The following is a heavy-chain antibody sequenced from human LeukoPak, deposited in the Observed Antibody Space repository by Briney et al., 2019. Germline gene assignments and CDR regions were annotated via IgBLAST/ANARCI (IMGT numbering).Heavy chain of an antibody. D-gene: IGHD5-24*01. CDR1: GLTFNNYA. V-gene: IGHV3-23*01. CDR2: ISGRGASK. Sequence: GGSLRLSCAVSGLTFNNYAMSWVRQAPGKGLEWVSGISGRGASKYYADSVKGRFTISRDNSKNTSYLQMNSLRAEDTAVYYCVRGDKRDYWGQGTLVTVSS. CDR3: VRGDKRDY. J-gene: IGHJ4*02.